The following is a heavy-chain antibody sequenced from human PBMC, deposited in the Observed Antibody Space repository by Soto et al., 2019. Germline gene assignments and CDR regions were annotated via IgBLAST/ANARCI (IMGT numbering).Heavy chain of an antibody. Sequence: GGSLRLSCAASGFTFSSYGMHWVRLAPGKGLEWVAIIWYDGSSQYYADSVKGRFTISRDNSKNTLYLQMNSLRAEDTAVYYCAREARYGSGSTDYWGQGTLVTVSS. D-gene: IGHD3-10*01. CDR3: AREARYGSGSTDY. CDR1: GFTFSSYG. CDR2: IWYDGSSQ. J-gene: IGHJ4*02. V-gene: IGHV3-33*01.